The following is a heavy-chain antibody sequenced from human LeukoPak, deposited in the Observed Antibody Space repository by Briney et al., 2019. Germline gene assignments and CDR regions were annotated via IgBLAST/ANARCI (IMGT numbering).Heavy chain of an antibody. Sequence: ASVKVSCKVSGYTLTELSMHWVRQAPGKGLEWMGGFDPEDGETIYAQKFQGRVTMTEDTSTDTAYMELSSLRSEDTAVYYCATAPISPMTTVNAIGFDYWGQGTLVTVPS. V-gene: IGHV1-24*01. D-gene: IGHD4-11*01. CDR1: GYTLTELS. CDR3: ATAPISPMTTVNAIGFDY. CDR2: FDPEDGET. J-gene: IGHJ4*02.